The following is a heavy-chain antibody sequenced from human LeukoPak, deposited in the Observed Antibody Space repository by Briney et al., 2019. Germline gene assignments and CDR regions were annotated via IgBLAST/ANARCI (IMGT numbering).Heavy chain of an antibody. CDR3: ARDAGGSTVTTSDFDY. J-gene: IGHJ4*02. CDR1: GFTFSSYA. D-gene: IGHD4-17*01. CDR2: ISYDGSNK. Sequence: PGRSLRLSCAASGFTFSSYAMHWVRQAPGKGLEWVAVISYDGSNKYYADSVKGRFTISRGNSKNTLYLQMNSLRAEDTAVYYCARDAGGSTVTTSDFDYWGQGTLVTVSS. V-gene: IGHV3-30-3*01.